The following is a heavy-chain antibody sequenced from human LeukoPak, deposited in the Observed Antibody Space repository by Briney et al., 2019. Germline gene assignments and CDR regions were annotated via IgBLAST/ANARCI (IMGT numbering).Heavy chain of an antibody. CDR3: AKGADYYYYGMDV. CDR2: ISYDGSNK. V-gene: IGHV3-30*18. J-gene: IGHJ6*04. CDR1: GFTFSSYG. Sequence: PGRSLRLSCAASGFTFSSYGMHWVRQAPGKGLEXXAVISYDGSNKYYADSVKGRFTISRDNSKNTLYLQMNSLRAEDTAVYYCAKGADYYYYGMDVWGKGTTVTVSS.